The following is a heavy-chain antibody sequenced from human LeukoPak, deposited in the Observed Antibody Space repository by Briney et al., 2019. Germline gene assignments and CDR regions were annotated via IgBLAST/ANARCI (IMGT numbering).Heavy chain of an antibody. Sequence: GGSLRLSCAASGFSFSSYGTHWVRQAPGKGLEWVAVVLYDGTKKYYVDSVKGRFTISRDNSKNTLYLQMNSLRAEDTAVYYCAKDIYSSSWYAPFDHWGQGALVTVSS. J-gene: IGHJ4*02. CDR3: AKDIYSSSWYAPFDH. V-gene: IGHV3-30*18. D-gene: IGHD6-13*01. CDR2: VLYDGTKK. CDR1: GFSFSSYG.